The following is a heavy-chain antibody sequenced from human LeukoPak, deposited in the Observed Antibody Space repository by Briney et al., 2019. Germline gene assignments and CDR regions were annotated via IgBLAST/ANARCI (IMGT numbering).Heavy chain of an antibody. CDR2: INPSGGST. J-gene: IGHJ4*02. CDR1: GYTFTSYY. V-gene: IGHV1-46*03. Sequence: ASVKVSCKASGYTFTSYYMHWVRQAPGQGLEWMGIINPSGGSTSYAQKFQGRVTMTRDTSTSTVCMELSSLRSEDTAVYYCARATIFGVVTYPLFFDYWGQGTLVTVSS. CDR3: ARATIFGVVTYPLFFDY. D-gene: IGHD3-3*01.